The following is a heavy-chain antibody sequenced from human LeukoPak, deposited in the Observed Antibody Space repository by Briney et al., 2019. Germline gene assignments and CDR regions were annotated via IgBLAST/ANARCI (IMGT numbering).Heavy chain of an antibody. V-gene: IGHV3-23*01. Sequence: GGSLRLSCAASGFTFDDYGMSWVRQAPGKGLEWVSAISGSGGSTYYADSVKGRFTISRDNSKNTLYLQMNSLRAEDTAVYYCAKDSRYCSSTSCYLNYWGQGTLVTVSS. CDR2: ISGSGGST. CDR3: AKDSRYCSSTSCYLNY. J-gene: IGHJ4*02. CDR1: GFTFDDYG. D-gene: IGHD2-2*01.